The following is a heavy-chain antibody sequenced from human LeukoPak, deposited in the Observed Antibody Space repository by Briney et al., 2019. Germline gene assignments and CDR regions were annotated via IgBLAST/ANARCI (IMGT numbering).Heavy chain of an antibody. CDR3: ARDRCSSTTCSPDY. V-gene: IGHV3-30*02. J-gene: IGHJ4*02. CDR2: IRYDGSIK. CDR1: GFTFSNCA. Sequence: GGSLRLSCAASGFTFSNCAMHLVRQAPGKGLEWVAFIRYDGSIKYYVDSVKGRFTISRDNSKNTVYLQMNSLRTEDTAVYYCARDRCSSTTCSPDYWGQGTLVTVSS. D-gene: IGHD2-2*01.